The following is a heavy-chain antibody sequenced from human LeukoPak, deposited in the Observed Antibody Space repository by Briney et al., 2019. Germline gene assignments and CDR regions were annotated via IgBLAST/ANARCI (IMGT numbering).Heavy chain of an antibody. V-gene: IGHV3-23*01. Sequence: GGSLRLSCAASGFTFSNYALSWVRQAPGKGLEWVSAISGNGGDTYYDDSVKRRFTVSRDISKSTLYLQMNSLRVEDTAVYYCAKGPKLGDGFHCDSWGQGTLVTVSS. CDR2: ISGNGGDT. D-gene: IGHD5-24*01. CDR1: GFTFSNYA. J-gene: IGHJ4*02. CDR3: AKGPKLGDGFHCDS.